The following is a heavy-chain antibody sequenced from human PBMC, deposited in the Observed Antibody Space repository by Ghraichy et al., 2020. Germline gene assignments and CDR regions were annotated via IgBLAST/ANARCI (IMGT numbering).Heavy chain of an antibody. CDR1: GFIFTAYA. D-gene: IGHD2-15*01. CDR2: ISGTGSST. V-gene: IGHV3-23*01. Sequence: GGSLRLSCTASGFIFTAYAMSWVRQAPGKGLEWVSAISGTGSSTFYADSVKGRFTISRDNSKNTLYLQVNSLRAEDTAVYYCARRHCSGGSCPFGYWGQGNLFTVSS. CDR3: ARRHCSGGSCPFGY. J-gene: IGHJ4*02.